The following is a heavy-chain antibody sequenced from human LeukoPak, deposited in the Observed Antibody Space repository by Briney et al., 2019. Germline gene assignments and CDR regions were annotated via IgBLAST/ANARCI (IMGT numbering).Heavy chain of an antibody. Sequence: SETLSLTCTVSGGSISSSIYYWGWIRQSPGKGLEWIGSIYYSGSTNYNPSLKSRVTISVDTSKNQFSLKLSSVTAADTAVYYCARVGALGYYDSSGYYPTENWGQGALVTVSS. D-gene: IGHD3-22*01. CDR3: ARVGALGYYDSSGYYPTEN. V-gene: IGHV4-39*07. CDR2: IYYSGST. J-gene: IGHJ4*02. CDR1: GGSISSSIYY.